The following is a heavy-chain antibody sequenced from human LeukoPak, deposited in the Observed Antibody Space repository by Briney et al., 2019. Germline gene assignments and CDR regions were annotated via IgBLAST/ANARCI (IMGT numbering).Heavy chain of an antibody. CDR2: IIPILGIE. CDR1: GGTFSSYT. D-gene: IGHD3-22*01. J-gene: IGHJ4*02. V-gene: IGHV1-69*02. CDR3: ARGRSDSSGYYPY. Sequence: GSSVKVSCKASGGTFSSYTISWVRQAPGQGLEGMGRIIPILGIENYAEKFQGGVTITADKSTSTAYMELSSLRSEDTAVYYCARGRSDSSGYYPYWGQGTLVTVSS.